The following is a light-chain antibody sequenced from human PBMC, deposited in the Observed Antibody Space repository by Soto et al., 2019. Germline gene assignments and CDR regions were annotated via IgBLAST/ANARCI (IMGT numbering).Light chain of an antibody. V-gene: IGKV3-20*01. J-gene: IGKJ4*01. CDR2: GAS. CDR3: QQYGTSPLT. CDR1: QSVNGRY. Sequence: EVVLTQSPGTLSLSPGERATLSCRASQSVNGRYLAWYQQKFGQAPRLLIYGASNRATGIPDRFSGSLSGTDFTLTISRLEPGDVAVYYCQQYGTSPLTFGAGTKVEIK.